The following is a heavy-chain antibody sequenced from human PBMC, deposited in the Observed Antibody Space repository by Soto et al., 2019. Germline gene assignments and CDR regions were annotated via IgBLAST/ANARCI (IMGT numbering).Heavy chain of an antibody. CDR2: IDRTGGAT. CDR3: AAAVGVGGPLFES. CDR1: GFAFNNYA. J-gene: IGHJ4*02. Sequence: EVPLLESGGDLVQPGGSLRLSCVASGFAFNNYAMSWVRQAPGKGLEWVSTIDRTGGATHYADSVKGRFTISRDNSKDTFFLNMTIWGVEDAAKYYGAAAVGVGGPLFESWGQGTLVTVPS. V-gene: IGHV3-23*01. D-gene: IGHD2-15*01.